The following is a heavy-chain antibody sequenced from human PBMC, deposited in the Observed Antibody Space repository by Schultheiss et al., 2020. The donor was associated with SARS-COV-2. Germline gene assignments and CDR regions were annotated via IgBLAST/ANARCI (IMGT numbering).Heavy chain of an antibody. D-gene: IGHD6-13*01. CDR3: AKPYSSSWGYYYYYYGMDV. CDR1: GFTFGGYW. CDR2: ISYDGTNK. Sequence: GESLKISCAASGFTFGGYWMSWVRQAPGKGLEWVAVISYDGTNKYYADSVKGRFTISRDNSKNSLYLQMNSLSAEDTAVYYCAKPYSSSWGYYYYYYGMDVWGQGTTVTVSS. J-gene: IGHJ6*02. V-gene: IGHV3-30*18.